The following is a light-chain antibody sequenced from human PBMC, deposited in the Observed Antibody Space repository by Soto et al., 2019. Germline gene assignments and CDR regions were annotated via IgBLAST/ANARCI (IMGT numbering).Light chain of an antibody. CDR1: QSVDSN. CDR3: QQYNDWPLT. V-gene: IGKV3D-15*01. Sequence: EIVMTQSPATLSVSPGDGATLSCRASQSVDSNLAWYQQKPGQTPRLLIYGASTRPTGIPARFSGSGSWTEFTLTISSLQSEDFAVYYCQQYNDWPLTFGGGTKVDIK. J-gene: IGKJ4*01. CDR2: GAS.